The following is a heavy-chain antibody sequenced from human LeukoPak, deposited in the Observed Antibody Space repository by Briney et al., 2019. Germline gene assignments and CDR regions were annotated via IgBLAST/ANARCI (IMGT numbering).Heavy chain of an antibody. Sequence: PGGSLRLSCAASGFTFSSYWMSWVRQAPGKGLEWVANIKQDGSEKYYVDSVKGRFTISRDNAKNSLYLQMNSLRAEDTAVYYCARRKGITIFGVAPWGYDAFDIWGQGTMVTVSS. V-gene: IGHV3-7*01. D-gene: IGHD3-3*01. J-gene: IGHJ3*02. CDR1: GFTFSSYW. CDR3: ARRKGITIFGVAPWGYDAFDI. CDR2: IKQDGSEK.